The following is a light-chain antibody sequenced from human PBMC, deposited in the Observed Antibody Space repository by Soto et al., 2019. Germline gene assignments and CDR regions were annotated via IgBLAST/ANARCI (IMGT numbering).Light chain of an antibody. V-gene: IGLV2-14*01. CDR1: SSDVGGYNY. Sequence: SVLTQPASVSGSPGQSITISCTGTSSDVGGYNYVSWYQQYPGKAPKILIYEVTTRPSGVSDRFSGSKSGDTASLTISGLQAEDDDDYYCSSFRSRGAFNYALGTGTKVPVL. J-gene: IGLJ1*01. CDR3: SSFRSRGAFNYA. CDR2: EVT.